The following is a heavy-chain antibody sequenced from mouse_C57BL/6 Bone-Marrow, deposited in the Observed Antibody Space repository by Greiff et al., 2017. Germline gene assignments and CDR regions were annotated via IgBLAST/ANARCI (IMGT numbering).Heavy chain of an antibody. CDR3: TTIDITTVVAKPAWFAY. CDR2: IRNKANNHAT. J-gene: IGHJ3*01. V-gene: IGHV6-6*01. D-gene: IGHD1-1*01. CDR1: GFTFSDAW. Sequence: EVQVVESGGGLVQPGGSMKLSCAASGFTFSDAWMDWVRQPPEKGLEWVAEIRNKANNHATYYAESVKGRFTISRDDSKSRVYLQMNSLRAEDTGIYYSTTIDITTVVAKPAWFAYWGQGTLVTVSA.